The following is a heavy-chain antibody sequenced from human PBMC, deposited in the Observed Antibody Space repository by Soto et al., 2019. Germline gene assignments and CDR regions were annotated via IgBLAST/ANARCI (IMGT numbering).Heavy chain of an antibody. V-gene: IGHV4-30-4*01. D-gene: IGHD2-2*01. J-gene: IGHJ5*02. CDR3: ARVTFFSSTRCYPYNWFDP. CDR1: NASITSGDYY. CDR2: IYATGST. Sequence: SETLSLTCTVSNASITSGDYYWGWIRQPPGKGLEWIGYIYATGSTYYNPSLKSRLTISIDTSKNQFSLELNSVTTADTAVYYCARVTFFSSTRCYPYNWFDPWGQGTLVTVSS.